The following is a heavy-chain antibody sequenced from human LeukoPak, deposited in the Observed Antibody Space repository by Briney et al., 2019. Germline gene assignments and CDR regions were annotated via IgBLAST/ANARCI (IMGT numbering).Heavy chain of an antibody. CDR2: ISSSSSYI. J-gene: IGHJ4*02. D-gene: IGHD5-24*01. CDR3: ARDPEMATITGFDY. V-gene: IGHV3-21*01. Sequence: GGSLRLSCAASGFTFSSYSMNWVRQAPGKGLEWVSSISSSSSYIYYADSVKGRFTISRDNAKNSLYLQMNSLRAEDTAVYYCARDPEMATITGFDYWGQETLVTVSS. CDR1: GFTFSSYS.